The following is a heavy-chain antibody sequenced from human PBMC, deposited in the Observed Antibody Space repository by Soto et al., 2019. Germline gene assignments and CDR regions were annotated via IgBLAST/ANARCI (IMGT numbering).Heavy chain of an antibody. Sequence: GASVKVSCKASGYTFTSYGISWVRQAPGQGLEWMGWISAYNGNTNYAQKLQGRVTMTTDTSTSTAYMELRSLRSDDTAVYYCAREPLGVYFNSSSWPLDYWGQGTLVTVSS. CDR2: ISAYNGNT. V-gene: IGHV1-18*01. CDR1: GYTFTSYG. CDR3: AREPLGVYFNSSSWPLDY. D-gene: IGHD3-22*01. J-gene: IGHJ4*02.